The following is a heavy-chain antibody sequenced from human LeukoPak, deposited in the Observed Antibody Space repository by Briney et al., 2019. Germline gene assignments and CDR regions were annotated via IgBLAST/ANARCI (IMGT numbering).Heavy chain of an antibody. CDR3: ARPDSPSSRSYFPY. CDR2: IHPGRDTT. Sequence: GASVKVACKASGYPFTNYYIHWVRQAPGQGLEWMGTIHPGRDTTTYAQNFRGRVTMTRDTSTRTAHMELNSLGSGDTAVYYCARPDSPSSRSYFPYWGQGPLVTVSS. J-gene: IGHJ1*01. V-gene: IGHV1-46*01. CDR1: GYPFTNYY. D-gene: IGHD6-6*01.